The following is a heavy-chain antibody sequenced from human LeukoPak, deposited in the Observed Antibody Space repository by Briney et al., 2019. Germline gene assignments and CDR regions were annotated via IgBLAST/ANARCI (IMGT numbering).Heavy chain of an antibody. CDR3: ARDSAVPGYYYYGMDV. D-gene: IGHD6-19*01. J-gene: IGHJ6*02. Sequence: SETLSLTCTVSGGSVSSYYWSWIRQPPGKGLEWIGYIYYSGRVNYNPSLKSRVTTSVATSKNQFSLKLSSVTTADTAVYYCARDSAVPGYYYYGMDVWGQGTTVTVSS. V-gene: IGHV4-59*02. CDR2: IYYSGRV. CDR1: GGSVSSYY.